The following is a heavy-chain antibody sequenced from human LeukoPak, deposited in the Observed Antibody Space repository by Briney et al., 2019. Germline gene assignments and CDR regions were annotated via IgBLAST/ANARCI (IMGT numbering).Heavy chain of an antibody. CDR1: GFTFRSYW. J-gene: IGHJ4*02. CDR3: AGAPPGGQWLDLDY. CDR2: VNSDGSST. Sequence: PGGSLRLSCAASGFTFRSYWMHWVRQAPGKGLVWVSRVNSDGSSTSYADSVKGRFTISRDNAKNTLYLQLNSLRAEDTAVYYCAGAPPGGQWLDLDYWGQGTLVTVSS. D-gene: IGHD6-19*01. V-gene: IGHV3-74*01.